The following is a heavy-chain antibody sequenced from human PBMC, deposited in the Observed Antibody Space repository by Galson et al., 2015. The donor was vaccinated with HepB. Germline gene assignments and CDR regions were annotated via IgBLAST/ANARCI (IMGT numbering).Heavy chain of an antibody. Sequence: SLRLSCAASGFTFSSYGMNWVRQASGKGLEWVSYISSSSSTIYYADSVKGRFTISRDNAKNSLYLQMNSLRAEDTAVYYCARGTLPYYFDYWGQGTLVTVSS. CDR1: GFTFSSYG. J-gene: IGHJ4*02. CDR3: ARGTLPYYFDY. CDR2: ISSSSSTI. V-gene: IGHV3-48*01.